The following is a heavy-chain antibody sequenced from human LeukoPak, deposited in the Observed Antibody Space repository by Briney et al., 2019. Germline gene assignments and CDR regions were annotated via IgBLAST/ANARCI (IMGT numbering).Heavy chain of an antibody. CDR2: IYSTGST. Sequence: TSETLSLTCTVSGGSISSGNYYWTWIRQAPGKGLEWVSVIYSTGSTYYADSVKGRFTISRDNSKNTLYLQMNSLRAEDTAVYYCASQTGGYFDWGLAYWGQGTLVTVSS. V-gene: IGHV3-53*01. CDR3: ASQTGGYFDWGLAY. CDR1: GGSISSGNYY. D-gene: IGHD3-9*01. J-gene: IGHJ4*02.